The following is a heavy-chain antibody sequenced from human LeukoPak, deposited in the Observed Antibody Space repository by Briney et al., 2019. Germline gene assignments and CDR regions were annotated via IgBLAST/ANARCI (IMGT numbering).Heavy chain of an antibody. D-gene: IGHD2-15*01. CDR1: GCTFSSYT. CDR3: ARGTGYCSGGSCAAEAYYYYGMDV. Sequence: SSVTVTCKASGCTFSSYTFNWVRQPPAQGLEWMGGIFLILGISNFAQKFQGRVTITGDKYTSTAYMELSRLRSEDTAVYYCARGTGYCSGGSCAAEAYYYYGMDVWGQGTTVTVSS. CDR2: IFLILGIS. J-gene: IGHJ6*02. V-gene: IGHV1-69*10.